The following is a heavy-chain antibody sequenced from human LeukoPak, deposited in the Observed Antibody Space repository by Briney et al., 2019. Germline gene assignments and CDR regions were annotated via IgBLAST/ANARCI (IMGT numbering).Heavy chain of an antibody. CDR1: GFTFSSYW. CDR2: INSDGSST. J-gene: IGHJ3*02. CDR3: ARDRMGSGYNDAFDI. Sequence: GGSLRLSCAASGFTFSSYWMHWVRQAPGKGLVWVSRINSDGSSTSYADSVKGRFTISRDNAKNTLYLQMNSLRAEDTAVYYCARDRMGSGYNDAFDIWGQGTMVTVSS. D-gene: IGHD3-22*01. V-gene: IGHV3-74*01.